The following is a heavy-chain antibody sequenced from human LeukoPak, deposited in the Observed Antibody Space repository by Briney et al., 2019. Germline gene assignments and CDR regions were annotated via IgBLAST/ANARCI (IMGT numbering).Heavy chain of an antibody. CDR1: GGSISSSSYY. Sequence: PSETLSLTCTVCGGSISSSSYYWGWIRQPPGKGLEWIGSIYYSGSTYYNPSLKSRVTISVDTSKNQFSLKLSSVTAADTAVYYCARLTPGAVAGKGTDYWGQGTLVTVSS. CDR3: ARLTPGAVAGKGTDY. CDR2: IYYSGST. J-gene: IGHJ4*02. V-gene: IGHV4-39*01. D-gene: IGHD6-19*01.